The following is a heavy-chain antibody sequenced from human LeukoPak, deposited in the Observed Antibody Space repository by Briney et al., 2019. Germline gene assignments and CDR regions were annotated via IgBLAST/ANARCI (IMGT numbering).Heavy chain of an antibody. J-gene: IGHJ6*03. CDR1: GYIFTDYY. Sequence: ASVKVSCKASGYIFTDYYMHWVRQAPGQGLEWMGWINPNSGGTNYAQKFQGRVTMTRDTSISTAYMELSRLRSDDTAVYYCARETSQKGAHYMDVWGKGTTVTISS. D-gene: IGHD3-16*01. CDR2: INPNSGGT. CDR3: ARETSQKGAHYMDV. V-gene: IGHV1-2*02.